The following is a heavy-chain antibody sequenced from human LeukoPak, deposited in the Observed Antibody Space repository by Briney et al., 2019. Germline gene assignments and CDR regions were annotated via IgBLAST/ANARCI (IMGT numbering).Heavy chain of an antibody. J-gene: IGHJ4*02. Sequence: ASVKVSCKVSGYTLTELSMHWVRQAPGNGLEWMGCFNPENGKTIYAQTLQGRVTMTTDTSTSTAYMELRSLRSDDTAVYYCARGPYCSGGTCYSQYFDYWGQGTLVTVSS. D-gene: IGHD2-15*01. V-gene: IGHV1-24*01. CDR1: GYTLTELS. CDR3: ARGPYCSGGTCYSQYFDY. CDR2: FNPENGKT.